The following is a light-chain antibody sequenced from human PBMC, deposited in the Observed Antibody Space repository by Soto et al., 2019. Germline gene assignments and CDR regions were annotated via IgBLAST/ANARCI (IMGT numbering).Light chain of an antibody. CDR3: QRLKKYPLS. CDR1: QDISSY. V-gene: IGKV1-9*01. J-gene: IGKJ4*01. CDR2: AAS. Sequence: IQLTQSPSSLSASIGDRVTITCRASQDISSYLAWYRQKAGKAPELLIEAASTLQSGVPSRFSGSGSGTDFALTISSLQPEDFATYYCQRLKKYPLSFGGGTQVDIK.